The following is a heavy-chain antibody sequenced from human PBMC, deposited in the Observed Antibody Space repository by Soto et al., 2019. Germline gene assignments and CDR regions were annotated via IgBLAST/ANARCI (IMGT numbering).Heavy chain of an antibody. V-gene: IGHV1-18*01. J-gene: IGHJ3*02. D-gene: IGHD3-22*01. CDR2: ISAYIGNT. CDR1: GYTFSSYH. CDR3: AREMSPEEYYYDSSGYYSAFDI. Sequence: ASVKVSCKASGYTFSSYHISWVRQAPGQGLEWMGWISAYIGNTNYAQKLQGRVTMTTDTSTSTAYMELRSLRSEDTAVYYCAREMSPEEYYYDSSGYYSAFDIWGQGTMVTVSS.